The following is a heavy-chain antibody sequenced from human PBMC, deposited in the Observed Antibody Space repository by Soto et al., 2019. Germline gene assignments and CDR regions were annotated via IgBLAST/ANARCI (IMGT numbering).Heavy chain of an antibody. V-gene: IGHV4-39*01. J-gene: IGHJ6*02. D-gene: IGHD2-8*01. CDR1: GRSISSSSYY. CDR3: APLSVSLSGTNGIHV. CDR2: IYYSRST. Sequence: SETLSLTCTVSGRSISSSSYYWGWIRQPPGKGLEWIGSIYYSRSTYYNPSLKSRVTISVDTSKNPFSVELSYMTAAATAAYYFAPLSVSLSGTNGIHVWGQGTTVTVSS.